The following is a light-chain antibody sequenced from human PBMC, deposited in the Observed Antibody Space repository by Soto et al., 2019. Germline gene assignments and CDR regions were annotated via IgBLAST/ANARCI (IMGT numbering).Light chain of an antibody. Sequence: EIVMTQSPATLSVSPGERATLSCRPSQSVSSKLAWYQQKRGQAPRVLIYGASTRATGIPARFSGGGSGTEFTLTISSLQSEDFAVYFCQNYNDWPPTWTFGQGTRVEIK. J-gene: IGKJ1*01. V-gene: IGKV3D-15*01. CDR1: QSVSSK. CDR2: GAS. CDR3: QNYNDWPPTWT.